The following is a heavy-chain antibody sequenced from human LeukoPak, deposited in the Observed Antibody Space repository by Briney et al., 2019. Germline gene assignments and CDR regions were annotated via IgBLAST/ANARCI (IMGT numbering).Heavy chain of an antibody. V-gene: IGHV4-59*01. Sequence: PSETLSLTCTVSGGSISSYYWSWIRQPPGKGLEWIGYIYYSGSTNYNPSLKSRVTISVDTSKNQFSLKLSSVTAADTAVYYCARERASHWNDGWFDPWGQGTLVTVSS. CDR1: GGSISSYY. J-gene: IGHJ5*02. D-gene: IGHD1-1*01. CDR2: IYYSGST. CDR3: ARERASHWNDGWFDP.